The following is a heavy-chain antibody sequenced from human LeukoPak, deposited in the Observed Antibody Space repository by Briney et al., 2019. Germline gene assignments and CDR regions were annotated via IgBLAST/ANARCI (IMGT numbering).Heavy chain of an antibody. CDR1: GYRFSNYA. Sequence: GASVKVSCKASGYRFSNYAMNWVRQAPGQGPEWMGWINTNTGNPTYAQDFIGRFVFSLDTSVSTAYLQISSLQAEDTAVYYCARDPSYCSSTSCPFDYWGQGTLVTVSS. J-gene: IGHJ4*02. V-gene: IGHV7-4-1*02. CDR2: INTNTGNP. CDR3: ARDPSYCSSTSCPFDY. D-gene: IGHD2-2*01.